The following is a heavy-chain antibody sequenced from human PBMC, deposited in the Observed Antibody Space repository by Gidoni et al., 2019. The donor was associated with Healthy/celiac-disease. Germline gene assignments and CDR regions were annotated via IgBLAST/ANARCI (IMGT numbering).Heavy chain of an antibody. CDR1: GYTFTGYY. Sequence: QVQLVQSGAAVKKPGASLKVSCKASGYTFTGYYLPWVRQAPGQGLEWMGWINPNSGGTNYAQKFQGRVTMTRDTSISTAYMELSRLRSDETAVYYCARSPRGGWNTMIVVVLDYWGQGTLVTVSS. J-gene: IGHJ4*02. CDR2: INPNSGGT. CDR3: ARSPRGGWNTMIVVVLDY. V-gene: IGHV1-2*02. D-gene: IGHD3-22*01.